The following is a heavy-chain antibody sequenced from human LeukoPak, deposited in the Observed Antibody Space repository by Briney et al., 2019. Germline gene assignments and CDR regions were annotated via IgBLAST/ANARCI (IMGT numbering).Heavy chain of an antibody. J-gene: IGHJ4*02. CDR1: GFTFSNAW. D-gene: IGHD2-15*01. V-gene: IGHV3-15*01. CDR2: IKSKTDGGTT. Sequence: NPGGSLRPSCAASGFTFSNAWMSWVRQAPGKGLEWVGRIKSKTDGGTTDYAAPVKGRFTISRDDSKNTLYLQMNSLKTEDTAVYYCTTARGYCSGGSCSFVDYWGQGTLVTVSS. CDR3: TTARGYCSGGSCSFVDY.